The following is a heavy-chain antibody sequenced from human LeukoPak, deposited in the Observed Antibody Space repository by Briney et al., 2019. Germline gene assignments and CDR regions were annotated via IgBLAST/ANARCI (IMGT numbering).Heavy chain of an antibody. J-gene: IGHJ3*02. CDR1: GGSISSYY. CDR3: ARYIVSYPHDAFDI. V-gene: IGHV4-59*01. CDR2: IYYSGST. Sequence: SETLSLTCTVSGGSISSYYWSWIRQPPGKGLEWIGYIYYSGSTSYNPSLKSRVTISLDTSKSQFSLKLSSVTAADTAFYYCARYIVSYPHDAFDIWGQGTMVTVSS. D-gene: IGHD2-15*01.